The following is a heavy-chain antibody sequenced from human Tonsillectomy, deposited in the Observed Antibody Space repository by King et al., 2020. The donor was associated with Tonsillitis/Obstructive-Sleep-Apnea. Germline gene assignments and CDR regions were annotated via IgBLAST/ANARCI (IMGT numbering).Heavy chain of an antibody. J-gene: IGHJ5*02. V-gene: IGHV4-34*01. Sequence: VQLQQWGAGLLKPSETLSLTCAVYGGSFSGYYWSWIRQPPGKGLEWIGEINHSGSTNYNPSLKSRVTISVETSKNPFSLKLSSVTAADTAVYYCASVSIAAAFFNWFDPWGQGTLVTVSS. CDR1: GGSFSGYY. D-gene: IGHD6-13*01. CDR3: ASVSIAAAFFNWFDP. CDR2: INHSGST.